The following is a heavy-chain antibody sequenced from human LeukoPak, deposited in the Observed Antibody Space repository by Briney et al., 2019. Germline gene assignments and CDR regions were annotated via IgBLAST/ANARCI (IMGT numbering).Heavy chain of an antibody. CDR3: ARDRHWDGIDF. D-gene: IGHD1-1*01. Sequence: GGSLRLSCAASGFTFSSYAMHWVRQAPGKGLEWVAVISYDGSNKYYADSVKGRFTISRDNSKNTLYLQMNSLRAEDTAVYYCARDRHWDGIDFWGQGMLVTVSS. CDR2: ISYDGSNK. V-gene: IGHV3-30-3*01. J-gene: IGHJ4*02. CDR1: GFTFSSYA.